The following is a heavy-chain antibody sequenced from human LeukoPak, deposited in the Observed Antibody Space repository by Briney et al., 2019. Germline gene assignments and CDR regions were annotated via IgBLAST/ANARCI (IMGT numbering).Heavy chain of an antibody. CDR3: ARGRNDYESIDFPLMLY. V-gene: IGHV1-8*03. CDR2: MNPNNGDT. Sequence: GASVKVSCKTSGYTFANYDINWVRQAPGQGLEWMGWMNPNNGDTAYAQKFQDRVTFTRDKSISTVYMELSSLRSEDTAVYYCARGRNDYESIDFPLMLYWGQGTLVTVSS. J-gene: IGHJ4*02. CDR1: GYTFANYD. D-gene: IGHD4/OR15-4a*01.